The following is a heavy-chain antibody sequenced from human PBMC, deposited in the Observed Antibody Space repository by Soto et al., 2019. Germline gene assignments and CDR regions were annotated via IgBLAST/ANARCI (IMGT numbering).Heavy chain of an antibody. CDR2: IIPIFGTA. D-gene: IGHD3-3*01. CDR1: GGTFSSYA. Sequence: SVKVSCKASGGTFSSYAISWVRQAPGQGLEWMGGIIPIFGTANYAQKFQGRVTITADESTSTAYMELSSLRSEDTAVYYCASTLRFLEWLLEEYYGMDVWGQGNTVTVSS. J-gene: IGHJ6*02. CDR3: ASTLRFLEWLLEEYYGMDV. V-gene: IGHV1-69*13.